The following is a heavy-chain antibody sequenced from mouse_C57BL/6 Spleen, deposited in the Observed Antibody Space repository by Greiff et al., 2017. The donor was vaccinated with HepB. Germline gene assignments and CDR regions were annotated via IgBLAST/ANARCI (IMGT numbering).Heavy chain of an antibody. V-gene: IGHV1-64*01. D-gene: IGHD1-1*01. J-gene: IGHJ1*03. CDR2: IHPNSGST. CDR1: GYTFTSYW. Sequence: QVQLQQPGAELVKPGASVKLSCKASGYTFTSYWMHWVKQRPGQGLEWIGMIHPNSGSTNYNEKFKSKATLTVDKSSSTAYMQLSSLTSEDSAVYYCARNYYGSSYGYFDVWGKGTTVTVSS. CDR3: ARNYYGSSYGYFDV.